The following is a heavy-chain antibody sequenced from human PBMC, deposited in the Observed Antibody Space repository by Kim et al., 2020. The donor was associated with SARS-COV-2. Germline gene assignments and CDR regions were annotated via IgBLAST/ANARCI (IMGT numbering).Heavy chain of an antibody. CDR1: GYTFTSYA. CDR3: ARDPKQQLVPNWFDP. J-gene: IGHJ5*02. Sequence: ASVKVSCKASGYTFTSYAMHWVRQAPGQRLEWMGWINAGNGNTKYSQKFQGRVTITRDTSASTAYMELSSLRSEDTAVYYCARDPKQQLVPNWFDPWGQGTLVTVSS. V-gene: IGHV1-3*01. CDR2: INAGNGNT. D-gene: IGHD6-13*01.